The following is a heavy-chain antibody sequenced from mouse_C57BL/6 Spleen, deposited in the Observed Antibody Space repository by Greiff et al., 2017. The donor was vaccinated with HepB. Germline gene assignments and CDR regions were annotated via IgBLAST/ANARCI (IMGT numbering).Heavy chain of an antibody. V-gene: IGHV1-69*01. Sequence: QVQLQQSGAELVMPGASVKLSCKASGYTFTSYWMHWVKQRPGQGLEWIGEIDPSDSYTNYNQKFKGKSTLTVDKSSSTAYMQLSSLTSEDSAVYYCARCLLGQGWFAYWGQGTLVTVSA. CDR1: GYTFTSYW. J-gene: IGHJ3*01. CDR2: IDPSDSYT. D-gene: IGHD4-1*01. CDR3: ARCLLGQGWFAY.